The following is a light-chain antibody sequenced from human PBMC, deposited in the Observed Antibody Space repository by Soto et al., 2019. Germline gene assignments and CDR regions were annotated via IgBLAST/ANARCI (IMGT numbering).Light chain of an antibody. CDR1: QSVLYSSNNKNY. CDR3: QQYYSTPPT. Sequence: DIVMTQSPDSLAVSLGERATINCKSSQSVLYSSNNKNYLAWYQQKPGQPPKLLIYWASTRESGVPDRFSGSGSGTDFTLTISSLQAEDFAVYYCQQYYSTPPTFGGGTKVEIK. J-gene: IGKJ4*01. V-gene: IGKV4-1*01. CDR2: WAS.